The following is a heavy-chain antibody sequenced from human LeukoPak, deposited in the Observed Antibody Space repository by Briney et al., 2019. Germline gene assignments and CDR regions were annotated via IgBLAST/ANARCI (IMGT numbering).Heavy chain of an antibody. CDR1: GYTFTGYY. J-gene: IGHJ4*02. CDR3: ASDSSGSGSLTDY. V-gene: IGHV1-2*06. D-gene: IGHD3-10*01. Sequence: ASVKVSCKASGYTFTGYYMHWVRQAPGQGLEWMGRINPNSGGTNYAQKFQGRVTMTRDTSISTAYMELSRLRSDDTAVYYCASDSSGSGSLTDYWGQGTLVTVSS. CDR2: INPNSGGT.